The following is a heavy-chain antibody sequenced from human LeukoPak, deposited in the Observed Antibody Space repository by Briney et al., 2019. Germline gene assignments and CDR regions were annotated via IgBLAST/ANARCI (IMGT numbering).Heavy chain of an antibody. CDR3: ARDVTYHGGDWFDP. Sequence: PGGSLRLSCAASEVTFSSYSMSWVRQAPGKGVEWVSYISSTASSIYYADSVKGRFTISRDNAKNSLYMQMNSLRAEDTAVYYCARDVTYHGGDWFDPWGQGTLVTVSS. V-gene: IGHV3-48*04. CDR1: EVTFSSYS. J-gene: IGHJ5*02. CDR2: ISSTASSI. D-gene: IGHD4-23*01.